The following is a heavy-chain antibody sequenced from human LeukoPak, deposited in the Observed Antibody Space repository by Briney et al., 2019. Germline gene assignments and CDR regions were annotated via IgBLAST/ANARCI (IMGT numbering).Heavy chain of an antibody. CDR3: ARESNCSGGSCYGMY. Sequence: ASVNVSCKASGYTFTGYYVHWVRQAAGQGLECMGWINPNSGGTNYAQKFQGRVTMTRDTSISTAYMELSRLRSDDTAVYYCARESNCSGGSCYGMYWGQGTLVTVSS. J-gene: IGHJ4*02. CDR2: INPNSGGT. CDR1: GYTFTGYY. V-gene: IGHV1-2*02. D-gene: IGHD2-15*01.